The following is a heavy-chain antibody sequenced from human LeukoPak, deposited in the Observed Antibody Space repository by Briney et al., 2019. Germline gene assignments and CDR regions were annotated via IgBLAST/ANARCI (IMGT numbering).Heavy chain of an antibody. V-gene: IGHV3-66*01. Sequence: GGSLRLSCAASGFTVSSNYMNWVRQAPGKGLEWVSVIYSGGSTYYADSVKGRFTISRDNSKNTLYLQMNSLRAEDTAVYYCARDAYDFWSGPYFDYWGQGTLVTVSS. J-gene: IGHJ4*02. D-gene: IGHD3-3*01. CDR3: ARDAYDFWSGPYFDY. CDR1: GFTVSSNY. CDR2: IYSGGST.